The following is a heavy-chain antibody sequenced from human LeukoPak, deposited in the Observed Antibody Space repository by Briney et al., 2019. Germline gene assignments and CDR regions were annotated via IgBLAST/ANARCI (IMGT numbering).Heavy chain of an antibody. Sequence: SETLSLTCAVYGGSFSGYYWSWIRQPPGKGLEWIGEINHSGSTNYNPSLKSRVTISVDTSKNQFSLKLSSVTAADTAVYYCARGVPAAMPLDYWGQGTLVTVSS. V-gene: IGHV4-34*01. CDR1: GGSFSGYY. J-gene: IGHJ4*02. D-gene: IGHD2-2*01. CDR3: ARGVPAAMPLDY. CDR2: INHSGST.